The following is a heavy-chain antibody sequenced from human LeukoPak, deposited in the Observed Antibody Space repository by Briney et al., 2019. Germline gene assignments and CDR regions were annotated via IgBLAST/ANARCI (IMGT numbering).Heavy chain of an antibody. CDR1: GFTFSSYS. CDR3: ARGSPLWEPRALDAFDI. CDR2: ISSSSSYI. J-gene: IGHJ3*02. V-gene: IGHV3-21*01. D-gene: IGHD1-26*01. Sequence: GGSLRLSCAASGFTFSSYSMNWVRQALGKGLEWVSSISSSSSYIYYADSVKGRFTISRDNAKNSLYLQMNSLRAEDTAVYYCARGSPLWEPRALDAFDIWGQGTMVTVSS.